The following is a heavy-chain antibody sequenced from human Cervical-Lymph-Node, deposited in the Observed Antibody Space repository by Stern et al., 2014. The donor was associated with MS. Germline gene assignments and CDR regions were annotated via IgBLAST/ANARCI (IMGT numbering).Heavy chain of an antibody. V-gene: IGHV1-2*02. Sequence: MKLVESGAEVTKPGASVKVSCRPSGYIFTAYYIHWVRQAPGQGLEWMGWINPNTGDTNYAQNFQGRVTMTRDTSLKTVYMEFSKLRSDDSALYFCARDRASAWYALDFWGQGTLVTVSS. CDR2: INPNTGDT. CDR1: GYIFTAYY. CDR3: ARDRASAWYALDF. D-gene: IGHD6-19*01. J-gene: IGHJ4*02.